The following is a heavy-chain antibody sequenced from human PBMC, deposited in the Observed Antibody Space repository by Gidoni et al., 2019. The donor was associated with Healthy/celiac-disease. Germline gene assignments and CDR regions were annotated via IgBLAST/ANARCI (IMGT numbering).Heavy chain of an antibody. CDR2: ISSSGSTI. D-gene: IGHD3-10*01. Sequence: EVQLVESGGGLVQPGGSLRLSCAASGFTFSSYEMNWVRQAPGKGLEWVSYISSSGSTIYYADSVKGRFTISRDNAKNSLYLQMNSLRAEDTAVYYCARAAGNWYFDLWGRGTLVTVSS. CDR1: GFTFSSYE. J-gene: IGHJ2*01. CDR3: ARAAGNWYFDL. V-gene: IGHV3-48*03.